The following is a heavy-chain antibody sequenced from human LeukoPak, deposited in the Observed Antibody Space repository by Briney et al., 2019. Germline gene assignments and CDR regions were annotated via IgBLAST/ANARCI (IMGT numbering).Heavy chain of an antibody. Sequence: PGGSLRLSCAASGFTFDDYAMHWVRQAPGKGLEWVSSISSSGTYIYYRDSVKGRFTISRDNAENSLYLEMNSLRVEDTAIYYCVRDRGSYRPIDYWGQGTLVTVSS. CDR1: GFTFDDYA. D-gene: IGHD1-26*01. V-gene: IGHV3-21*01. J-gene: IGHJ4*02. CDR3: VRDRGSYRPIDY. CDR2: ISSSGTYI.